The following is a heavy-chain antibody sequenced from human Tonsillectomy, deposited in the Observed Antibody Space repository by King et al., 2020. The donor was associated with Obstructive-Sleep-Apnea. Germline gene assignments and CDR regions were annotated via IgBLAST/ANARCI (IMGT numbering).Heavy chain of an antibody. Sequence: VQLVESGGGLVKPGGSLRLSCAASGFTFSSHTMNWVRPAPGKGLEWVSSISSSGSYIYYADSVRGRFTISRDNAKNSLYLQMNSLRAEDTAVYYCARETGYCSGGRCYRFGLDVWGQGTTVTVSS. J-gene: IGHJ6*02. V-gene: IGHV3-21*01. CDR3: ARETGYCSGGRCYRFGLDV. CDR1: GFTFSSHT. D-gene: IGHD2-15*01. CDR2: ISSSGSYI.